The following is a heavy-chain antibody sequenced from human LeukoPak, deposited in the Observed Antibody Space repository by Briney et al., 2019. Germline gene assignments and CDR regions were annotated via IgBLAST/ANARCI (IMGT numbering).Heavy chain of an antibody. CDR3: ARDSRNNYYDSSCFDY. J-gene: IGHJ4*02. D-gene: IGHD3-22*01. CDR1: GYTFTSYY. Sequence: ASVKVSCKASGYTFTSYYMQWVRQAPGQGLEWMGIINPSGGSTSYAQKFQGRVTMTRDTSTSTVYMELSSLRSEDTAVYYCARDSRNNYYDSSCFDYWGQGTLVTVSS. V-gene: IGHV1-46*01. CDR2: INPSGGST.